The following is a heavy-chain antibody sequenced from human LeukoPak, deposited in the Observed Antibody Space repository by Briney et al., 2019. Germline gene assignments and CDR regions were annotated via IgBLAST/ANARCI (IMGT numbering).Heavy chain of an antibody. V-gene: IGHV3-48*01. CDR3: AREPPGGGILDY. J-gene: IGHJ4*02. Sequence: GGSLRLSCAASEFAFSTYNMNWVRQAPGKGLEWVSYISTGSSTTYYADSVKGRFTISRDNSKNTLYLQMNSLRAGDTAVYYCAREPPGGGILDYWGQGTLVTVSS. CDR1: EFAFSTYN. D-gene: IGHD2-15*01. CDR2: ISTGSSTT.